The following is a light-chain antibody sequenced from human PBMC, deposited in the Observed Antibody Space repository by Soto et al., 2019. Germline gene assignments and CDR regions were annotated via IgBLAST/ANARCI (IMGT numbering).Light chain of an antibody. J-gene: IGKJ1*01. CDR1: QSVSKY. Sequence: EIVLTQSPGALALSTGEGATLSCRASQSVSKYLAWYQQKPGQAPRLLIYGASSRATGIPDSFSGSGSGTDFTLTISRLEPEDFAVYYCQQYGGSPQTFGQGTKVDSK. CDR3: QQYGGSPQT. V-gene: IGKV3-20*01. CDR2: GAS.